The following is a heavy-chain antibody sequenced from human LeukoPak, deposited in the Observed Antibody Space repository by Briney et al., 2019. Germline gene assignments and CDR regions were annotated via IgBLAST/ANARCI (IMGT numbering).Heavy chain of an antibody. Sequence: GGSLRLSCAASGFTFSGNGMSWVRQAPGKGPEWVSGVTGDGATTYYADSVKGRFTISRDNSKNTVYLQMNSLRAEDTAFYYCAKMQGYFDYWSQGTLVTV. CDR2: VTGDGATT. J-gene: IGHJ4*02. CDR3: AKMQGYFDY. CDR1: GFTFSGNG. V-gene: IGHV3-23*01.